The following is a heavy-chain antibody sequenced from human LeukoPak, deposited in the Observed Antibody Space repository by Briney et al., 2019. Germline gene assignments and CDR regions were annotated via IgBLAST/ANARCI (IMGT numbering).Heavy chain of an antibody. D-gene: IGHD5-12*01. J-gene: IGHJ4*02. V-gene: IGHV1-69*13. CDR1: GGTFSSYA. CDR3: ARSGITTIPNFDY. CDR2: IIPIFGTA. Sequence: GASVKVSCKASGGTFSSYAISWVRQAPGQGLEWMGGIIPIFGTANYAQKFQGRVTITADESTSTAYMELGSLRSEDTAVYYCARSGITTIPNFDYWGQGTLVTVSS.